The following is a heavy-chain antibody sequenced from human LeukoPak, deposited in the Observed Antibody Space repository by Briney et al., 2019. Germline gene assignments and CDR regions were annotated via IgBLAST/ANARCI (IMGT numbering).Heavy chain of an antibody. V-gene: IGHV5-51*01. J-gene: IGHJ4*02. CDR2: IYPGDSDT. CDR1: GYSFTSYW. CDR3: ATHSTLRHFPS. Sequence: PGESLKISGKGSGYSFTSYWIGWLRQMPGKGLEWMGIIYPGDSDTRYSPSFQGQVTISADKSISTAYLQWSSLKASDTAIYYCATHSTLRHFPSWGEGTLVTVSS.